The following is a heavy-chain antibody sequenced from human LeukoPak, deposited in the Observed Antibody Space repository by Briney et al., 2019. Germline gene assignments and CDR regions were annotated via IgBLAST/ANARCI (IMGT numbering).Heavy chain of an antibody. D-gene: IGHD1-26*01. CDR1: GFSVTSNY. CDR2: FYSGGRP. Sequence: PGGSLRLPCAASGFSVTSNYMTWVRQAPGKGLDWISIFYSGGRPHYADSMKGRFIISRDNSKNTLYLQMNSLRTEDTAVYYCARRRSGSPDDAFDIWGRGTLVTVSS. V-gene: IGHV3-53*01. J-gene: IGHJ3*02. CDR3: ARRRSGSPDDAFDI.